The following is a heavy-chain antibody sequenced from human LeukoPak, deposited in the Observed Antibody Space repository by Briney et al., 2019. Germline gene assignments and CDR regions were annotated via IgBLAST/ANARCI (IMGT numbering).Heavy chain of an antibody. CDR3: ARPAVVSAYYYYMDV. V-gene: IGHV1-8*03. J-gene: IGHJ6*03. Sequence: ASVKVSCKASGYTFTSYDINWVRQVTGQGLEGMGWMNPKSGNTGDAQKFQGRVTITRNTSISTAYMEVSSLRYEDTAVYYCARPAVVSAYYYYMDVWGKGTTVTVSS. D-gene: IGHD6-19*01. CDR1: GYTFTSYD. CDR2: MNPKSGNT.